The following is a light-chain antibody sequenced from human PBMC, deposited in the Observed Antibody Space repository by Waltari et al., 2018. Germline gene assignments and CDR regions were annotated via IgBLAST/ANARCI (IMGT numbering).Light chain of an antibody. CDR2: AAS. CDR1: QAIRNE. CDR3: QQYNRYST. Sequence: DIQMTQSPSSLSASVGNRATITCRASQAIRNELGWYQQQPGKAPKSLIYAASSLHSGVPSRCSGSGAGTEFTLTISNLQPDDFATYYCQQYNRYSTFGQGTKVELK. J-gene: IGKJ1*01. V-gene: IGKV1-17*02.